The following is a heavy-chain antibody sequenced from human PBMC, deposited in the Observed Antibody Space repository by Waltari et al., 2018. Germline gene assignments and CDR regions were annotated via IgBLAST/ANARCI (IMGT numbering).Heavy chain of an antibody. D-gene: IGHD6-13*01. CDR3: AREQQQLGGWFDP. Sequence: QVQLVQSGAEVKKPGSSVKVSCKASGGTFSSYAISWVRQAPGQGLEWMGGIIPIFGTANYAKKCQGRVTITTDESTSTAYMELSSMRSEDTAVYYCAREQQQLGGWFDPWGQGTLVTVSS. CDR2: IIPIFGTA. J-gene: IGHJ5*02. V-gene: IGHV1-69*05. CDR1: GGTFSSYA.